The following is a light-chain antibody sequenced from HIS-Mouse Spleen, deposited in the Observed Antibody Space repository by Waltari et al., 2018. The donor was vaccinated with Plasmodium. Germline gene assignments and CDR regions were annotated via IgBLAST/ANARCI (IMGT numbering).Light chain of an antibody. CDR1: QGISSY. V-gene: IGKV1-8*01. CDR2: AAS. J-gene: IGKJ1*01. CDR3: QQYYSYPWT. Sequence: AIRMTQSPSSLSASTGDRVTINCRASQGISSYLAWYQQKPGKAPKLLIYAASTLQSGVPSRFSGSGSGTDFTLTISCLQSEDFATYYCQQYYSYPWTFGQGTKVEIK.